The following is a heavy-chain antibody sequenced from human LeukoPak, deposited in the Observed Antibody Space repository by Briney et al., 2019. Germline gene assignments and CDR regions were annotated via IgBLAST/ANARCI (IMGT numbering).Heavy chain of an antibody. Sequence: PGGSLRLSCGASGFTFSSYSMTWVRQAPGKGLEWVATIKEAGTETFYVDSVKGRFTISRDDSKNTLYLQMNSLRAEDTAIYYCARAQWRTYSYYYMDVWGKGTTVTVSS. V-gene: IGHV3-7*03. CDR3: ARAQWRTYSYYYMDV. CDR2: IKEAGTET. CDR1: GFTFSSYS. D-gene: IGHD6-19*01. J-gene: IGHJ6*03.